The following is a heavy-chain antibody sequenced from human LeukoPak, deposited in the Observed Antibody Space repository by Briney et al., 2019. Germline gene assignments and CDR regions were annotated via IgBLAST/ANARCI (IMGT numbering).Heavy chain of an antibody. Sequence: SETLSLTCTVSGGSISSSSYYWGWIRQPPGKGLEWIGRIYYSGSTYYNPSLRSRVTISVDTPKNQLSLKLRSVTAPDAAVYYCARPLVTERVGDHAFDIWGQGTMVTVSS. D-gene: IGHD2-21*02. CDR2: IYYSGST. CDR1: GGSISSSSYY. CDR3: ARPLVTERVGDHAFDI. V-gene: IGHV4-39*01. J-gene: IGHJ3*02.